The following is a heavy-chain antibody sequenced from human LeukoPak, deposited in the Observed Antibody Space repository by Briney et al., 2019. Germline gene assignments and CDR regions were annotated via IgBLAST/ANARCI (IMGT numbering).Heavy chain of an antibody. CDR1: GGSISSSSYF. Sequence: SETLSLTCTVSGGSISSSSYFWGWIRQPPGKGLEWIGSIYYSGSTYYNPSLKSRVTISVDTSKNQFSLKLSSVTAADTAVYYCTRGRYGGSYSAFDIWGQGTVVTVSS. J-gene: IGHJ3*02. CDR2: IYYSGST. V-gene: IGHV4-39*01. D-gene: IGHD1-26*01. CDR3: TRGRYGGSYSAFDI.